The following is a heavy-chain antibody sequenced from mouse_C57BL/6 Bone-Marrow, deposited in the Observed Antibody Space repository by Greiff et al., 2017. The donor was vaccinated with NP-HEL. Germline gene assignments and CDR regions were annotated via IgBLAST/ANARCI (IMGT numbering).Heavy chain of an antibody. D-gene: IGHD2-3*01. CDR1: GYTFTSYW. CDR3: ARWLLQDYFDY. Sequence: QVQLQQPAAELVRPGTSVKLSCKASGYTFTSYWMHWVKQRPGQGLEWIGVIDPSDSYTNYNQKFKGKATLTVDTSSSTAYMQLSSLTSEDSAVYYCARWLLQDYFDYWGQGTTLTVSS. V-gene: IGHV1-59*01. J-gene: IGHJ2*01. CDR2: IDPSDSYT.